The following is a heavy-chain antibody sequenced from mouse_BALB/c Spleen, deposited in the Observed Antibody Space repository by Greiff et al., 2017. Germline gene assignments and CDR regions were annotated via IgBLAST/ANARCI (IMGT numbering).Heavy chain of an antibody. CDR2: IDPSDSYT. Sequence: VKLQQPGAELVKPGASVKLSCKASGYTFTSYWMHWVKQRPGQGLEWIGEIDPSDSYTNYNQKFKGKATLTVDKSSSTAYMQLSSLTSEDSAVYYCASKMDYWGQGTSVTVSS. CDR1: GYTFTSYW. V-gene: IGHV1-69*02. J-gene: IGHJ4*01. CDR3: ASKMDY.